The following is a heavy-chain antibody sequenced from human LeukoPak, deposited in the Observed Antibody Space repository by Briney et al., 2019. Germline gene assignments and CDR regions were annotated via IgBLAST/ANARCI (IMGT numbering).Heavy chain of an antibody. D-gene: IGHD2-15*01. J-gene: IGHJ4*02. CDR3: AKDPLGYCSGSSCYFYYFDY. CDR2: ISGSGGST. Sequence: PGGSLRLSCAGSGFTFSSYAMSWVRQAPGKGLEWVSAISGSGGSTYYADSVKGRFTISRDNSKNTLYLQMNSLRAEDTAVYYCAKDPLGYCSGSSCYFYYFDYWGQGTLVTVSS. CDR1: GFTFSSYA. V-gene: IGHV3-23*01.